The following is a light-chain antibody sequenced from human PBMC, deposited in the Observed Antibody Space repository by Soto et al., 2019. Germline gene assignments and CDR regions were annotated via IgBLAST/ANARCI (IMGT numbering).Light chain of an antibody. CDR3: QQYNSYPWT. Sequence: DLQMTQSPSSLSASVGDRVTITCRASRSISSWLAWYQQKPGKAPKLLIYDASSLESGVPSRFSGSGSGTEFTLTISSLQPDDFATYYCQQYNSYPWTFGQGTKVDIK. V-gene: IGKV1-5*01. CDR2: DAS. J-gene: IGKJ1*01. CDR1: RSISSW.